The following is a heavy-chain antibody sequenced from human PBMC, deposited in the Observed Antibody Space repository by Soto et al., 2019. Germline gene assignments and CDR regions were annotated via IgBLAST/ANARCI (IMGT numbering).Heavy chain of an antibody. D-gene: IGHD3-16*01. CDR3: AKDPATFSAFQYLLDF. V-gene: IGHV3-23*01. J-gene: IGHJ4*02. Sequence: EVQLLESGGGLVQPGGSLRLSCAASGFTFSSYAMSWVRQAPGKGLEWVSAISGSVGSTYYADSVKGRFTISRDDSKHTLYLQMNSLRAEDTVVYYCAKDPATFSAFQYLLDFWGPGPRVSVSS. CDR1: GFTFSSYA. CDR2: ISGSVGST.